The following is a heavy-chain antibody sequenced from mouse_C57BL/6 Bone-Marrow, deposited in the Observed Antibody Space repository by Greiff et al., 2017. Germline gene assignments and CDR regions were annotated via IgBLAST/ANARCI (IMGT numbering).Heavy chain of an antibody. V-gene: IGHV1-81*01. CDR1: GYTFTSYG. CDR3: ARDGPGGAY. CDR2: IYPRSGNT. D-gene: IGHD1-2*01. Sequence: QVQLKESGAELARPGASVKLSCKASGYTFTSYGISWVKQRTGQGLEWIGEIYPRSGNTYYNEKFKGKATLTADKSSSTGYMELRSLTSEDSAVYFCARDGPGGAYWGQGTLVTVSA. J-gene: IGHJ3*01.